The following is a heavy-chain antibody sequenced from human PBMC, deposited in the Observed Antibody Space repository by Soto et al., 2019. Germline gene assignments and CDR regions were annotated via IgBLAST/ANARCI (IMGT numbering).Heavy chain of an antibody. D-gene: IGHD2-2*03. V-gene: IGHV1-24*01. J-gene: IGHJ5*02. CDR1: GYTFISYY. CDR2: FDPEDGET. Sequence: ASVKVSCKASGYTFISYYMHWPRQAPGKGLESMGGFDPEDGETIYAQKFQGRVTMTEHTSTDTAYLALTSLRSDDTAPYYCAILGFRCFGAWGEGTRVTV. CDR3: AILGFRCFGA.